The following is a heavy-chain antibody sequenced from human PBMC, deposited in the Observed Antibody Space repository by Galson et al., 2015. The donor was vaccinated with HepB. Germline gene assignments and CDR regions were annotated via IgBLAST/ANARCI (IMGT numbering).Heavy chain of an antibody. CDR3: ARGGGTMVRGRYTPNYYMDV. CDR2: IWYDGSNK. CDR1: GFTFSSYG. D-gene: IGHD3-10*01. Sequence: SLRLSCAASGFTFSSYGMHWVRQAPGKGLEWVAVIWYDGSNKYYADSVKGRFTISRDNSKNTLYLQMNSLRAEDTAVYYCARGGGTMVRGRYTPNYYMDVWGKGTTVTVSS. V-gene: IGHV3-33*01. J-gene: IGHJ6*03.